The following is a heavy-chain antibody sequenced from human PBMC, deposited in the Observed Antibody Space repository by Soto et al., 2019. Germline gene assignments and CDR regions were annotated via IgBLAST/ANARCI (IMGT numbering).Heavy chain of an antibody. J-gene: IGHJ6*02. CDR1: GYTFTSYY. D-gene: IGHD4-4*01. CDR3: AVGGNYLSMDV. CDR2: INPDGGVT. V-gene: IGHV1-46*01. Sequence: VQLVQSGAEVKKPGASVKVSCKASGYTFTSYYMHWVRLAPGQGLEWMGIINPDGGVTSYAQQFQGRVIMTTDTSTSTVYMDMSSLRSEDTAVYYCAVGGNYLSMDVWGQGTTVTVSS.